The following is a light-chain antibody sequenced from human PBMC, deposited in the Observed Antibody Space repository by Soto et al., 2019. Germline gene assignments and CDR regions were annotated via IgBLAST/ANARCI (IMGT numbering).Light chain of an antibody. J-gene: IGLJ2*01. V-gene: IGLV1-44*01. CDR2: TNN. CDR1: SSNIGSNT. CDR3: AAWDDSLNGVV. Sequence: QSVLTQPPSASGTPGQRVTISCSGSSSNIGSNTVNWYQQLPGTAPKLLICTNNQRPSGVPDRFSGSKSGTSASLAISGLQSEDEADYYCAAWDDSLNGVVFGGGIKLTVL.